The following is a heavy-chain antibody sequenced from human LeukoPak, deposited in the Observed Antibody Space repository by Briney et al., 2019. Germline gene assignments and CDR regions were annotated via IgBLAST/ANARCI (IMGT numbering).Heavy chain of an antibody. CDR3: ARLAISGNPEFDP. CDR2: ITSSSSTM. V-gene: IGHV3-48*01. CDR1: GFTFSTYS. D-gene: IGHD2-21*01. Sequence: EGSLRLSRAASGFTFSTYSMNWVRQAPGKGLEWVSYITSSSSTMFYADSVKGRFTISRDNAENSMYLQMNNLRVEDTAVYYCARLAISGNPEFDPWGQGTLVTVSS. J-gene: IGHJ5*02.